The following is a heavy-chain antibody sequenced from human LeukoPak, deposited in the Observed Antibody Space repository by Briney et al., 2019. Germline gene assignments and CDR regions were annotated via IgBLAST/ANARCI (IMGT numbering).Heavy chain of an antibody. J-gene: IGHJ6*02. D-gene: IGHD3-22*01. V-gene: IGHV3-30*18. Sequence: QPGGSLRLSCEASGFTFSSYGMHWVRQAPGKGLEWVAVISHDGSNKYYADSVKGRFTISRDNSKNTLYLQMNSLRAEDTAVYYCAKEGYYYDSSGYNYYYGMDVWGQGTTVTVSS. CDR2: ISHDGSNK. CDR1: GFTFSSYG. CDR3: AKEGYYYDSSGYNYYYGMDV.